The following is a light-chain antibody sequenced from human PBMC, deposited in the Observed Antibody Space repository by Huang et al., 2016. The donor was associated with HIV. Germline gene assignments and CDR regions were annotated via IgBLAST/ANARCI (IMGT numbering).Light chain of an antibody. CDR1: QSVGSTY. CDR3: QQYGGSPMYI. CDR2: GAS. J-gene: IGKJ2*01. V-gene: IGKV3-20*01. Sequence: EIVLTQSPGTLSLSPGERATLSCRASQSVGSTYLAWYQQKSGQAPRLLIYGASSRAAGIPDRCSGSGSGTDCTLTISRLEPEDFAVYYCQQYGGSPMYIFGQGTKLEIK.